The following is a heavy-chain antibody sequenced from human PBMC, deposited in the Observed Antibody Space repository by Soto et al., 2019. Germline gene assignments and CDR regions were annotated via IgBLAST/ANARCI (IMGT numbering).Heavy chain of an antibody. D-gene: IGHD2-2*01. J-gene: IGHJ5*02. CDR2: IYPGDSDT. V-gene: IGHV5-51*01. Sequence: PGESLKISCKGSGYSFTSYWIGWVRQMPGKGLEWMGIIYPGDSDTRYSPSFQGQATISADNSISTAFLQWSSLKASVTAFYYCARLQSSTSLNWFDPWGQGTLVTVSS. CDR3: ARLQSSTSLNWFDP. CDR1: GYSFTSYW.